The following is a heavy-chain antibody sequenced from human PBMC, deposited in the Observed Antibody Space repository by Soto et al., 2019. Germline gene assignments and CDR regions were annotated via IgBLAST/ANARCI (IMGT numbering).Heavy chain of an antibody. Sequence: EVQMLESGGYLVQPGGSLRVSCASGFTFSHYTMAWVRQAPGKGLEWVSGFSRSNGVAYYADSVKGRFTISRDNSKNTVCLQMNSLRAEDTAVYYCANGGLHGSIDGGLSYFHHWDQGTLVTVSS. CDR1: GFTFSHYT. D-gene: IGHD2-15*01. CDR2: FSRSNGVA. CDR3: ANGGLHGSIDGGLSYFHH. J-gene: IGHJ4*02. V-gene: IGHV3-23*01.